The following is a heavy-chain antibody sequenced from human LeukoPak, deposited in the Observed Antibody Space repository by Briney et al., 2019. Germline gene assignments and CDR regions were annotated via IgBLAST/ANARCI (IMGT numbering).Heavy chain of an antibody. Sequence: ASVKVSCKASRYSFTGYYMHWVRQAPGQGLEWMGRINPNSGGTNYAQKFQGRVTMTRDTSISTAYMELSRLRSDDTAVYYCARDPGYCTNGVCYTDRYYFGYWGQGTLVTVSS. CDR1: RYSFTGYY. V-gene: IGHV1-2*06. J-gene: IGHJ4*02. D-gene: IGHD2-8*01. CDR3: ARDPGYCTNGVCYTDRYYFGY. CDR2: INPNSGGT.